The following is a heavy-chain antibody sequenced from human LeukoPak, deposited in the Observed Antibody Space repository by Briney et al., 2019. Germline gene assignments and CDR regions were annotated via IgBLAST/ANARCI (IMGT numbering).Heavy chain of an antibody. Sequence: GGSLRLSCAASGFTVRSNYMSWVRQAPGKGLEWVSIIYNDGGTYYADSVKGRSTISRDNSKNTLYLQMNSLRAEDTAVYYCARERDYARYFDYWGQGTLVTVSS. CDR1: GFTVRSNY. J-gene: IGHJ4*02. D-gene: IGHD4-17*01. CDR3: ARERDYARYFDY. CDR2: IYNDGGT. V-gene: IGHV3-66*02.